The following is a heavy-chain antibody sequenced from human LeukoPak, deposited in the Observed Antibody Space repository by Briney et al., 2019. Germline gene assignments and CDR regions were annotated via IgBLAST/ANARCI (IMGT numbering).Heavy chain of an antibody. CDR1: GYTFTSYD. J-gene: IGHJ4*02. CDR3: AKVATKGNYYDSSGYSLDY. CDR2: MNPNSGNT. V-gene: IGHV1-8*01. D-gene: IGHD3-22*01. Sequence: ASVKVSCKASGYTFTSYDINWVRQATGQGLEWMGWMNPNSGNTGYAQKFQGRVTMTRNTSISTAYMELSSLRSEDTAVFYCAKVATKGNYYDSSGYSLDYWGQGTLVTVSS.